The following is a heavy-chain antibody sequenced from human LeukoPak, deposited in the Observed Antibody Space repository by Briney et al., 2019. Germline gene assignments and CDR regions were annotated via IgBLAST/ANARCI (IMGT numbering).Heavy chain of an antibody. J-gene: IGHJ4*02. D-gene: IGHD1-14*01. CDR3: AAGEAEEPFDY. V-gene: IGHV1-58*02. CDR2: IVVGSGNT. CDR1: GFTFTSSA. Sequence: SVKVSCKASGFTFTSSAMQWVRQARGQRLEWIGWIVVGSGNTNYAQKFQERVTITWDMSTSTDYMELSSLRSEDTAVYYCAAGEAEEPFDYWGQGTLVAVSS.